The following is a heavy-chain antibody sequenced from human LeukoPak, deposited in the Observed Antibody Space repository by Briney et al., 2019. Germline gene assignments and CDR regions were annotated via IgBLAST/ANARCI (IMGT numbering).Heavy chain of an antibody. D-gene: IGHD3-16*01. CDR3: ARVRGDFETD. V-gene: IGHV4-4*07. J-gene: IGHJ1*01. Sequence: SETLSLTCNVSGGSTRSYYWSWLRQPSGKGLEWIGRIYTTGSTKYNPSLESRLTLSVDRSKSQFSLTLTSVTAADTAVYYCARVRGDFETDWGQGTLVTVSS. CDR1: GGSTRSYY. CDR2: IYTTGST.